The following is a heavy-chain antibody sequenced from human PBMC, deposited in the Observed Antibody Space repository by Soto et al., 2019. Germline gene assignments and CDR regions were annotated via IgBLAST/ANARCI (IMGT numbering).Heavy chain of an antibody. J-gene: IGHJ5*02. Sequence: WGSLRLSCAASGFTFSSYGMHWVRQAPGKGLEWVAVIWYDGGNKYYADSVKGRFTISRDNSKNTLYLQMNSLRAEDTAVYYCAREETSDRSTRSGYYHWGQGTLVTVSS. D-gene: IGHD3-3*01. CDR3: AREETSDRSTRSGYYH. CDR1: GFTFSSYG. CDR2: IWYDGGNK. V-gene: IGHV3-33*01.